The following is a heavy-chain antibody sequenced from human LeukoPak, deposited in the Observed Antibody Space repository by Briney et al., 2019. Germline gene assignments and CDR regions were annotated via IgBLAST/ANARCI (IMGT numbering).Heavy chain of an antibody. CDR2: IYTSGST. CDR1: GGSISSYY. V-gene: IGHV4-4*07. D-gene: IGHD3-9*01. J-gene: IGHJ4*02. CDR3: ARELEDILTGYSFGY. Sequence: PSETLSLTCTVSGGSISSYYWSWIRQPAGKGLEWIGRIYTSGSTNYNPSLKSRVTMSVDTSKNQFSLKLSSVTAADTAVYYCARELEDILTGYSFGYWGQGTLVTVSS.